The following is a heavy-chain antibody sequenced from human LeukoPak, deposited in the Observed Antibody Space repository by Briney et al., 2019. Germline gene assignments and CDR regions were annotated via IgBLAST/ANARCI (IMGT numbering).Heavy chain of an antibody. D-gene: IGHD1-7*01. Sequence: ASVKVSCKASGYTFTSYDINWVRQATGQGLEWMGWMNPNSGNTGYAQKFQGRVTMTRNTSISTAYMELSRLRSDDTAVYYCARDLLVTGTIGYWGQGTLVTVSS. V-gene: IGHV1-8*01. CDR3: ARDLLVTGTIGY. J-gene: IGHJ4*02. CDR2: MNPNSGNT. CDR1: GYTFTSYD.